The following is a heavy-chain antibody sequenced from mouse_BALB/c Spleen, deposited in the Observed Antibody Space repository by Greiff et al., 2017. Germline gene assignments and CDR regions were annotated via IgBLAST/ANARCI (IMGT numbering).Heavy chain of an antibody. D-gene: IGHD2-13*01. CDR3: TTYDGDYVFAY. CDR1: GYTFTSYW. J-gene: IGHJ3*01. V-gene: IGHV1S16*01. Sequence: QVQLQQPGAELVKPGASVNLSCKASGYTFTSYWMHWVKLRPGQGFEWIGEINPSNGGTNYNEKIKRRATLTVDKSYSTAYMQLSSLTSEDSAVYYCTTYDGDYVFAYWGQGTLVTVSA. CDR2: INPSNGGT.